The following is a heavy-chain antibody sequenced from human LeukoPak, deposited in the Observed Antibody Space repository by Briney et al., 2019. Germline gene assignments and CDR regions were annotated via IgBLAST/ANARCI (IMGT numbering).Heavy chain of an antibody. J-gene: IGHJ4*02. CDR2: IGGTGSSP. CDR3: AKDQGNWNEDFDY. D-gene: IGHD1-1*01. V-gene: IGHV3-23*01. Sequence: GGSLRLSCAASGFTASSFAMSWVRQAPGKGLEWVSGIGGTGSSPYYADSVKGRFTISRDNSKNTLYLQMNSLRAEDTAVYYCAKDQGNWNEDFDYWGQGTLVTVSS. CDR1: GFTASSFA.